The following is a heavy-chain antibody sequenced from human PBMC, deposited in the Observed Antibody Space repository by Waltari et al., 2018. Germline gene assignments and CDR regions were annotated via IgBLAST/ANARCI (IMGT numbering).Heavy chain of an antibody. Sequence: EVQLVESGGGLVQPGGSLRPSCAAPGLRFGSHWMSWVRQAPGKGLEWVANIKQDGTAEYYVDSVRGRFTISRDNAKNSLFLQMNSLRAEDTAVYYCARAGVGAISFSDYWGQGTLVSVSS. CDR1: GLRFGSHW. V-gene: IGHV3-7*01. CDR2: IKQDGTAE. CDR3: ARAGVGAISFSDY. D-gene: IGHD1-26*01. J-gene: IGHJ4*02.